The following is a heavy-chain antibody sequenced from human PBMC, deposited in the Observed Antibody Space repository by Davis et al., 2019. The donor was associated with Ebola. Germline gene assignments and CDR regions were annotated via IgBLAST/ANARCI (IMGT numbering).Heavy chain of an antibody. CDR2: ISAYNGNT. Sequence: ASVKVSCKASGYTFTSYGISWVRQAPGQGLEWMGWISAYNGNTNYAQKLQGRVTMTTDTSTSTAYMELRSLRSDDTAVYYCARDRPMVVPAAIGGSDAFDIWGQGTMVTVSS. D-gene: IGHD2-2*02. V-gene: IGHV1-18*04. CDR3: ARDRPMVVPAAIGGSDAFDI. CDR1: GYTFTSYG. J-gene: IGHJ3*02.